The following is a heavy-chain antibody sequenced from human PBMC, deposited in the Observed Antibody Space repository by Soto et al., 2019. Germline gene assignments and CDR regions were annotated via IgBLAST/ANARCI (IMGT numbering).Heavy chain of an antibody. V-gene: IGHV1-69*13. D-gene: IGHD2-2*01. CDR2: IIPISGTA. J-gene: IGHJ6*02. CDR3: ARSQGSSTSLEIYYYYYYVMDV. CDR1: GGTFSSYA. Sequence: ASVKVSCKASGGTFSSYAISWVRQAPGQGLEWMGGIIPISGTANYAQKFQGRVTITADESTSTAYMELSSLRSEDTAVYYCARSQGSSTSLEIYYYYYYVMDVWGQGTTVPVSS.